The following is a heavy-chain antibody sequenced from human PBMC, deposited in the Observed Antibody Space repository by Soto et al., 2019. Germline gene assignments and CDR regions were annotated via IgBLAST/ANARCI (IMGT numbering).Heavy chain of an antibody. CDR1: VASISVFY. J-gene: IGHJ5*02. CDR3: VRDGTKTLRDWFDP. CDR2: IYATGTT. D-gene: IGHD1-1*01. V-gene: IGHV4-4*07. Sequence: AETLCITCTVSVASISVFYWGWIGKSAGKGLEWIGRIYATGTTDYNPSLKSRVMMSVDTSKKQFSLKLRSVTAADTAVYYCVRDGTKTLRDWFDPWGQGISVTVSS.